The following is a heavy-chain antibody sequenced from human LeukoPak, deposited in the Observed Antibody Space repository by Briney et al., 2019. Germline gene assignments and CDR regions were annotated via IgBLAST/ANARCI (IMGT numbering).Heavy chain of an antibody. J-gene: IGHJ5*02. D-gene: IGHD2-21*02. CDR3: ARRAYCGGDCFPT. CDR2: IYPGDSDT. CDR1: GYSLANYW. Sequence: GESLKISCKGSGYSLANYWIGWVRQMPGQGLEWMGIIYPGDSDTRYSSSFQGQVTLSADRSISTAFLQWSSLKASDTAIYYCARRAYCGGDCFPTWGQGTLVTVSS. V-gene: IGHV5-51*01.